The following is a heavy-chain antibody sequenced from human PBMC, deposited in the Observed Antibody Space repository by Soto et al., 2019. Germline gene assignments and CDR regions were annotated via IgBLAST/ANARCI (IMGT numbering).Heavy chain of an antibody. CDR3: ARPPRGIAVAGSGWFDP. CDR2: IKQDGSDK. J-gene: IGHJ5*02. V-gene: IGHV3-7*05. D-gene: IGHD6-19*01. CDR1: GFTFSDYW. Sequence: GGSLRLSCAASGFTFSDYWMNWVRQAPGKGLEWEANIKQDGSDKYYLDFVKGRFTISRDNAKNSLYLQMNSLRAEDTAVYYCARPPRGIAVAGSGWFDPWGQGTLVTVSS.